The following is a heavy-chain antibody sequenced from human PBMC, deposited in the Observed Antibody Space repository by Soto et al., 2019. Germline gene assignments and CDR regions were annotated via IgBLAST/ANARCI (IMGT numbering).Heavy chain of an antibody. CDR2: MNPNSGDT. CDR1: GYTFSSYD. V-gene: IGHV1-8*01. J-gene: IGHJ6*03. CDR3: ARGLKFTTPLVRGVNPYYYYYMDV. D-gene: IGHD3-10*01. Sequence: QVQLVQSGAEVKKPGASVKVSCKASGYTFSSYDINWVRQATGQGLEWMGWMNPNSGDTNYPQKFQGRVTMTRNTSMATAYIELSSLRSEDTAVYYCARGLKFTTPLVRGVNPYYYYYMDVWGEGTTVTVSS.